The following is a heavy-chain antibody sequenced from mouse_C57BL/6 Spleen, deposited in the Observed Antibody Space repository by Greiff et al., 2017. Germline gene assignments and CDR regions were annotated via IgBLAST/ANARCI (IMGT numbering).Heavy chain of an antibody. J-gene: IGHJ1*03. CDR1: GYAFSSSW. D-gene: IGHD1-1*01. CDR3: AREGITTVVAPNV. V-gene: IGHV1-82*01. CDR2: IYPGDGDT. Sequence: QVQLQQSGPELVKPGASVKISCKASGYAFSSSWMNWVKQRPGKGLEWIGRIYPGDGDTNYNGKFKGKATLTADKSSSTAYMQLSSLTSEDSAVYFCAREGITTVVAPNVWGTGTTVTVSS.